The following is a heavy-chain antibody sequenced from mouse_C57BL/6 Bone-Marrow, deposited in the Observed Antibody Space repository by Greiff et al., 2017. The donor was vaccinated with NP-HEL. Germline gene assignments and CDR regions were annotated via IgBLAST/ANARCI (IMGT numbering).Heavy chain of an antibody. D-gene: IGHD2-4*01. J-gene: IGHJ2*01. CDR3: ARRGIYYDYPFDY. Sequence: EVKLMESGGDLVKPGGSLKLSCAASGFTFSSYGMSWVRQTPDKRLEWVATISSGGSYTYYPDSVKGRFTISSDNAKNTLYLQMSSLKSEDTAMYYCARRGIYYDYPFDYWGQGTTLTVSS. CDR1: GFTFSSYG. CDR2: ISSGGSYT. V-gene: IGHV5-6*02.